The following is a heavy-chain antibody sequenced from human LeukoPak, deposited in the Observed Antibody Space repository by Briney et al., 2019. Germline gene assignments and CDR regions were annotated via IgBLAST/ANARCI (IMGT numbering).Heavy chain of an antibody. J-gene: IGHJ4*02. CDR2: VNPNSGGT. Sequence: GASVKVSCKASGYTFTGYYMHWVRQAPGQGPEWMGWVNPNSGGTNYAQKFQGRVTMTRDTSISTAYMELSRLRSDDTAVYYCARPPHYYYDSSGYDWGQGTLVTVSS. CDR3: ARPPHYYYDSSGYD. V-gene: IGHV1-2*02. D-gene: IGHD3-22*01. CDR1: GYTFTGYY.